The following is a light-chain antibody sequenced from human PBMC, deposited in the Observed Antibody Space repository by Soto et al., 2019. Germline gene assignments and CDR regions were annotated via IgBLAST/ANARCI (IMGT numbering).Light chain of an antibody. J-gene: IGKJ5*01. CDR1: QSVSSN. Sequence: EIVITHSPATLSVSPGERATLSCRASQSVSSNLAWYQQKPGQAPRLLIFGASTRATGIPARFSGSGSGTEFTLTISSLQSEDFAVYYCQQYNTWPPITFGPGTRLDFK. CDR3: QQYNTWPPIT. CDR2: GAS. V-gene: IGKV3-15*01.